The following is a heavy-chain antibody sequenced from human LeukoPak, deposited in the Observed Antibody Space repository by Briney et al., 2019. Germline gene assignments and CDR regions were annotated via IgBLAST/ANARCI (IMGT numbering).Heavy chain of an antibody. V-gene: IGHV3-74*01. CDR2: INSDGSST. CDR3: ATYRQVLLPFES. Sequence: GGSLRLSCAASGFTFSTYWMHWVRQAPGKGPVWVSHINSDGSSTFYADSVKGRFTISRDNAKNTLYLQMNSLRAEDTAIYYCATYRQVLLPFESWGQGTLVTVSS. D-gene: IGHD2-8*02. CDR1: GFTFSTYW. J-gene: IGHJ4*02.